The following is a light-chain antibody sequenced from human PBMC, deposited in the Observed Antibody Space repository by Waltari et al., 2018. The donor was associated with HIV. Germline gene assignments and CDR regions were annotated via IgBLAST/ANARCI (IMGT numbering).Light chain of an antibody. Sequence: QSVLTQPPSVSGAPGQRVTVSCTGSSSNIGAGYDVHWYQQLPGAAPKLLIYGDSNRPSGVPDRFSGSKSGSSASLAITGLQTEDEAYYYCAAWDDSLSGWVFGGGTKLTVL. CDR1: SSNIGAGYD. V-gene: IGLV1-40*01. CDR3: AAWDDSLSGWV. J-gene: IGLJ3*02. CDR2: GDS.